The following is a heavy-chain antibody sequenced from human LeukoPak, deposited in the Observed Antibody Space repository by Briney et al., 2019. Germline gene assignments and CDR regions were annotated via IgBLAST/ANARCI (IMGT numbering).Heavy chain of an antibody. D-gene: IGHD3-10*01. CDR2: IRYDGSNK. V-gene: IGHV3-30*02. Sequence: PGGSLRLSCAASGFTFSSYGMHWVRQAPGKGLEWVAFIRYDGSNKYYAGSVKGRFTISRDNSKNTLYLQMNSLRAEDTAVYYCAKDLLTMVRGVTPEIDYWGQGTLVTVSS. CDR3: AKDLLTMVRGVTPEIDY. J-gene: IGHJ4*02. CDR1: GFTFSSYG.